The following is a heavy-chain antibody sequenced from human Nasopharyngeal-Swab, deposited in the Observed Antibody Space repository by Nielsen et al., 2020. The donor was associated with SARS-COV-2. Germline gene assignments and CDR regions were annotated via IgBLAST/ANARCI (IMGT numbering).Heavy chain of an antibody. CDR2: ISGTSTYI. CDR1: GFTFSTYS. J-gene: IGHJ4*02. CDR3: AREPGYDSSGYALGY. V-gene: IGHV3-21*01. Sequence: GGSLRLSCTASGFTFSTYSMNGVRQAPGKGLEWVSSISGTSTYIYYADSVKGRFTISRDNAKNSLYLQMNRLRAEDTAVYYCAREPGYDSSGYALGYWGQGTLVTVSS. D-gene: IGHD3-22*01.